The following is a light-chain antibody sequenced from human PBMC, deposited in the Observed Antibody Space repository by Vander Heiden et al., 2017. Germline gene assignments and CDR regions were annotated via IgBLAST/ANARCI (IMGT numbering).Light chain of an antibody. J-gene: IGLJ3*02. CDR1: SSNIGSNT. V-gene: IGLV1-44*01. CDR2: SNN. CDR3: AAWDDSLNGSWV. Sequence: SVLTPPPSASGTPGQRVTISCSGSSSNIGSNTVNWYQQLPGTAPKLLIYSNNQRPSGVPDRFSGSKSGTSASLAISGRQSEDEADYYCAAWDDSLNGSWVFGGGTKLTVL.